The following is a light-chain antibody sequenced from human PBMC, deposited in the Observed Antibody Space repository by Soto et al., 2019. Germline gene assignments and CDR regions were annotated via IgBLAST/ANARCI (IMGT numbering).Light chain of an antibody. J-gene: IGLJ1*01. V-gene: IGLV1-40*01. CDR1: SSNIGAAYD. Sequence: QSVLTQPPSVAGSPGQSVTISCTWISSNIGAAYDVHWYQHLPGTAPKLLIYSNSNRPSGVPDRFSGSKSGTSASLAITGLQAEDEADYYCQSYDSSLSGSVFGTGTKVTVL. CDR3: QSYDSSLSGSV. CDR2: SNS.